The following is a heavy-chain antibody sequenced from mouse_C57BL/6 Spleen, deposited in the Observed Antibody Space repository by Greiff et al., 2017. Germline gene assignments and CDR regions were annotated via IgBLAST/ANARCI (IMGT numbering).Heavy chain of an antibody. CDR1: GYAFSSSW. CDR3: ANIYNEYPYAMDY. J-gene: IGHJ4*01. Sequence: QVQLQQSGPELVKPGASVKISCKASGYAFSSSWMNWVKQRPGQGLEWIGRIYPGDGDTNYNGKFKGKATLTADKSSSTAYMQLSSLTSEDSAVYFCANIYNEYPYAMDYWGQGTSVTVSS. V-gene: IGHV1-82*01. CDR2: IYPGDGDT. D-gene: IGHD2-4*01.